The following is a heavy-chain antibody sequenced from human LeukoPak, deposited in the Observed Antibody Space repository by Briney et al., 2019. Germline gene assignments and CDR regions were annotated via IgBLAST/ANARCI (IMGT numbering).Heavy chain of an antibody. CDR1: GFTFSSYE. D-gene: IGHD5-24*01. CDR2: ISSSASTI. J-gene: IGHJ4*02. Sequence: GGSLRLSCAASGFTFSSYEMNWVRQAPGKGLEWVSYISSSASTIYYADSVRGQFTISRDNAKNSLYLQMNGLRAEDTAVYYCARERDGYSFDYWGQGTLVTVSS. CDR3: ARERDGYSFDY. V-gene: IGHV3-48*03.